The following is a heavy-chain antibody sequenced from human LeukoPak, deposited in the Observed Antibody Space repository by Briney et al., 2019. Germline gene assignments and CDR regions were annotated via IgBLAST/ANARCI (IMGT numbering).Heavy chain of an antibody. J-gene: IGHJ4*02. CDR3: ARGYSRYCSGGSCPRALDY. Sequence: GASVKVSCKASGGTFSSYAISWVRQAPGQGLEWMGGIIPIFGTANYAQKFQGRVTITTDESTSTAYMELSSLRSEDTAVCYCARGYSRYCSGGSCPRALDYWGQGTLVTVSS. D-gene: IGHD2-15*01. CDR2: IIPIFGTA. V-gene: IGHV1-69*05. CDR1: GGTFSSYA.